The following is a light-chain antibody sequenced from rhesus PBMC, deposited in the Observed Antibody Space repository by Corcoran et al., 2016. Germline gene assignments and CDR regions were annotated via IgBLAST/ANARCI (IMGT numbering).Light chain of an antibody. J-gene: IGKJ4*01. Sequence: DIQMTQSPSSLSASVGDRVTITCRASEKVKNHLNWYQPKPGKAPNLLIYKASTLQSGVPSRFTGSGSGTDYNFTIRSLQSEDVATYYCQHNYGTPLTFGGGTKVEIK. V-gene: IGKV1-74*01. CDR1: EKVKNH. CDR2: KAS. CDR3: QHNYGTPLT.